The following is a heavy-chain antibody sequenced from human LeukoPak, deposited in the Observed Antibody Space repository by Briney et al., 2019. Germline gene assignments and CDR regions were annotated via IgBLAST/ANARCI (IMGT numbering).Heavy chain of an antibody. J-gene: IGHJ3*02. CDR3: ASGPGRYAFDI. D-gene: IGHD5-18*01. V-gene: IGHV1-69*05. CDR2: IIPIFGTA. Sequence: GASVKVSCKASGGTFSSYAISWVRQAPGQGLEWMGGIIPIFGTANYAQKFQGRDTITTDESTSTAYMELSSLRSEDTAVYYCASGPGRYAFDIWGQGTMVTVSS. CDR1: GGTFSSYA.